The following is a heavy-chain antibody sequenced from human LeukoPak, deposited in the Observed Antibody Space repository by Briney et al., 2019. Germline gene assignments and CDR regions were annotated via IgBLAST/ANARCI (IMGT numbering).Heavy chain of an antibody. CDR2: LNWDSRSM. J-gene: IGHJ4*02. V-gene: IGHV3-9*01. CDR1: GVNFDDYA. D-gene: IGHD6-13*01. Sequence: ALRLSCAASGVNFDDYAMHWVRQSPGTGLEWVAGLNWDSRSMAYADSVRGRFTISRDNAKNSLYLQMNSLRPEDTAVYYCARDRISRAYSSSWSDFVDWGQGTLVTVSS. CDR3: ARDRISRAYSSSWSDFVD.